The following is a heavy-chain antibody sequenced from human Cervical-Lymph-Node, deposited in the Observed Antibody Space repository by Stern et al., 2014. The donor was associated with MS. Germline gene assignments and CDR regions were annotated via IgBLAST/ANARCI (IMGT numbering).Heavy chain of an antibody. J-gene: IGHJ5*02. CDR3: ARVPYGSGVYNWFDP. Sequence: QLQLQESGPGLVKPSETLSLTCTVSGGSISSYYWSWIRQPPGKGLEWIGDIYYRGSTNYNPSLKSRVTISVDTSKNQFSLKLSSVTAADTAVYYCARVPYGSGVYNWFDPWGQGTLVTVSS. CDR1: GGSISSYY. V-gene: IGHV4-59*01. CDR2: IYYRGST. D-gene: IGHD3-10*01.